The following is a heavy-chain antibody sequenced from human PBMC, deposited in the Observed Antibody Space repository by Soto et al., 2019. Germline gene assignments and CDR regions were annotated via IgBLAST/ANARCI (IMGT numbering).Heavy chain of an antibody. CDR1: GGTFSSYA. D-gene: IGHD2-15*01. J-gene: IGHJ6*02. V-gene: IGHV1-69*01. CDR3: ARGGYWSGGSCYPLGGMAV. Sequence: QVQLVQSGAEVKKPGSSVKVSCKASGGTFSSYAISWVRQAPGQGLEWMGGIIPIFGTANYAQKFQGRVTIAADESTSTAYMELSSLRSEDTAVYYCARGGYWSGGSCYPLGGMAVWGQGTTVTVSS. CDR2: IIPIFGTA.